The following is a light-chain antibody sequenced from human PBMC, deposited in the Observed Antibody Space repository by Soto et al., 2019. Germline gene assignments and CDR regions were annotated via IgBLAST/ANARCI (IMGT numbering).Light chain of an antibody. CDR2: WAS. J-gene: IGKJ1*01. V-gene: IGKV4-1*01. Sequence: DIVMTQSPDSLAVSLGERATINCKSSQSVLHSPNNKNYLAWYQHKPGQSPKMLIYWASFRESGVPDRFSGSGSGTDFTLTISSLQSEDVAVYYCHQISTIPWAFGQGTKVEIK. CDR3: HQISTIPWA. CDR1: QSVLHSPNNKNY.